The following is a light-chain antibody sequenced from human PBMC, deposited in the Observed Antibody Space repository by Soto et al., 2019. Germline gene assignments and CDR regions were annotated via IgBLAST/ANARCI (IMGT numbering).Light chain of an antibody. Sequence: AAQLTQSPSSLSASEGDRVTMSCRASQGIGNALAWYQQKPGKAPKVLIYDASSLKSGVPSRFSGSGSGTDFTLTISSLQPEDFATYYCQQFNSFPLTFCGGTKVDIK. V-gene: IGKV1-13*02. J-gene: IGKJ4*01. CDR2: DAS. CDR3: QQFNSFPLT. CDR1: QGIGNA.